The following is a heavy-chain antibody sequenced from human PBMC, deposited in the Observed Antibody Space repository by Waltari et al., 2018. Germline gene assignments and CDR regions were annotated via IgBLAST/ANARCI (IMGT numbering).Heavy chain of an antibody. CDR3: ARPKMADWYFDL. V-gene: IGHV3-21*01. J-gene: IGHJ2*01. CDR2: ISSSSSYI. Sequence: EVQLVESGGGLVKPGGSLRLSCAASGFTFSSYSMNWVRQAPGKGLGWVASISSSSSYIYYADSVKGRVTISRDNAKNSLYLQMNSLRAEDTAVYYCARPKMADWYFDLWGRGTLVTVSS. CDR1: GFTFSSYS.